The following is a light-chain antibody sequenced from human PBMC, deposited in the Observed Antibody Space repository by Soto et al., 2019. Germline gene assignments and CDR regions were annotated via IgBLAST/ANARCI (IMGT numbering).Light chain of an antibody. CDR3: QQSYSTPT. CDR2: DAS. Sequence: VLTQSPGTLSLSPGDRATLSCRASQKIADNYLAWYQQKPGQAPRLIIYDASKRPTGIPERFSGSGSGTDFTLTISRLEPEDFATYYCQQSYSTPTFGQGTRLEIK. V-gene: IGKV3D-20*02. CDR1: QKIADNY. J-gene: IGKJ5*01.